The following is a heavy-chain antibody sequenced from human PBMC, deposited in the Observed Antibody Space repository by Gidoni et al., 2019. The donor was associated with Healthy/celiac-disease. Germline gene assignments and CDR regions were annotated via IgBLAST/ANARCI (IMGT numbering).Heavy chain of an antibody. CDR3: ARPGVAATPNYYYYYMDV. J-gene: IGHJ6*03. CDR1: GFTFGSYW. V-gene: IGHV3-74*01. CDR2: INSDGSST. Sequence: EVQLGESGGGLVKPGGSLILSCAASGFTFGSYWMHWVRQAPGKGLVWVSRINSDGSSTIYADSVKGRFTISRDNAKNTLYLQMNSLRAEDTAVYYCARPGVAATPNYYYYYMDVWGKGTTVTVSS. D-gene: IGHD2-15*01.